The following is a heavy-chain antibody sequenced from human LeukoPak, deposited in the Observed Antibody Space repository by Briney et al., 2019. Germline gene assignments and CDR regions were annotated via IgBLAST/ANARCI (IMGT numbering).Heavy chain of an antibody. CDR3: VRHTTSGWYQLVY. Sequence: GSLRLSCAASGFTFSSYWMSWIRQPPVKGLEWIGFITYSGSTDHNPSLKSRVTISVDASKNQFSLKLTSVTAADTAVYYCVRHTTSGWYQLVYWGQGTLVTVSS. CDR1: GFTFSSYW. J-gene: IGHJ4*02. CDR2: ITYSGST. V-gene: IGHV4-59*01. D-gene: IGHD6-19*01.